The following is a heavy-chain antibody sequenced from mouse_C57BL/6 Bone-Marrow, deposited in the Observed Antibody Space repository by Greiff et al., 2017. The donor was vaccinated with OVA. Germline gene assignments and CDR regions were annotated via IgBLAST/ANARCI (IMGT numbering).Heavy chain of an antibody. CDR1: GYTFTDYN. J-gene: IGHJ4*01. V-gene: IGHV1-18*01. Sequence: VQLKESGPELVKPGASVKIPCKASGYTFTDYNMDWVKQSHGKSLEWIGDINPNNGGTIYNQKLQGKATLTVDTSSSTAYLELRSLTSEDTAVYYCARSYGSSRAMDYWGQGTSVTVSS. D-gene: IGHD1-1*01. CDR3: ARSYGSSRAMDY. CDR2: INPNNGGT.